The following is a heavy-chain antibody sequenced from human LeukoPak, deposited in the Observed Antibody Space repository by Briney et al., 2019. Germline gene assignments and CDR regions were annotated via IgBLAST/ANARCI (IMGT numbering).Heavy chain of an antibody. CDR2: IIPIFGTA. V-gene: IGHV1-69*01. Sequence: SVKVSCKASGGTFSSYAISWVRQAPGQGLEWMGGIIPIFGTANYAQKFQGRVTITADESTSTAYMELSSLRSEDTAVYYCASTPNYDFWSGYPTYYFDYWGQGTLVTVSS. J-gene: IGHJ4*02. CDR3: ASTPNYDFWSGYPTYYFDY. D-gene: IGHD3-3*01. CDR1: GGTFSSYA.